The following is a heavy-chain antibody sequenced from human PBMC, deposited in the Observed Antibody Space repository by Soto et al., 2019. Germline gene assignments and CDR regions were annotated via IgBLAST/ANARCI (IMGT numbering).Heavy chain of an antibody. CDR1: GYNFTTFW. CDR2: IYPGDSDT. V-gene: IGHV5-51*01. CDR3: ARQIYDSDTGPNFQYYFDS. Sequence: PGESLKISCKGSGYNFTTFWIGWVRQVPGKGLEWMGIIYPGDSDTRYSPSFQGQVTISVDKSISTAYLQWSSLKASDTAMYYCARQIYDSDTGPNFQYYFDSWGQGTPVTVSS. J-gene: IGHJ4*02. D-gene: IGHD3-22*01.